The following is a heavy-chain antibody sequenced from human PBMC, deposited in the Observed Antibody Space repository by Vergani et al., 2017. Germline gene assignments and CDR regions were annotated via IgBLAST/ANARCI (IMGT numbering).Heavy chain of an antibody. V-gene: IGHV4-59*02. CDR2: LSTTGGA. J-gene: IGHJ5*02. CDR3: AGDTHSWQRADR. Sequence: QVQLQESGPGLVKPSETLSLTCTVSGASVNSYYWSWIRQPPGKGLEWIGSLSTTGGATHASHNPSLKSRVSISVDTSKSQFSLRLTSVTAADSAIYYCAGDTHSWQRADRWGQGLLVSVSS. CDR1: GASVNSYY. D-gene: IGHD6-13*01.